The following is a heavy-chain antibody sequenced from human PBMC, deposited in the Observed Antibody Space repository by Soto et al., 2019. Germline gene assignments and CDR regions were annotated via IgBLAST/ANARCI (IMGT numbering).Heavy chain of an antibody. CDR3: AKAPKWFGELLDRYYYYMDV. D-gene: IGHD3-10*01. CDR2: ISYDGSNK. CDR1: GFTFSTYG. V-gene: IGHV3-30*18. J-gene: IGHJ6*03. Sequence: QVQLVESGGGVVQPGRSLRLSCAASGFTFSTYGMHWVRQAPGKGLEWVAVISYDGSNKYYEDSVKGRFTISRDNSKNTVYLQVNSLRTEDTAVYYCAKAPKWFGELLDRYYYYMDVWGKGTTVTVSS.